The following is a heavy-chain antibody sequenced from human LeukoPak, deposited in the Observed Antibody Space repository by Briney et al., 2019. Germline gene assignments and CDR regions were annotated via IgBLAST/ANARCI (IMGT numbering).Heavy chain of an antibody. D-gene: IGHD3-22*01. CDR1: GGSISSSSYY. J-gene: IGHJ4*02. CDR3: ARDQVDYDIPDHFDY. V-gene: IGHV4-39*07. Sequence: SETLSLTCTVSGGSISSSSYYWGWIRQPPGKGLEWIGYISQSGNSYFTPSLKSRATISVDRSKNHFSLTLISVTAADTAVYYCARDQVDYDIPDHFDYWGKGTLVAVSS. CDR2: ISQSGNS.